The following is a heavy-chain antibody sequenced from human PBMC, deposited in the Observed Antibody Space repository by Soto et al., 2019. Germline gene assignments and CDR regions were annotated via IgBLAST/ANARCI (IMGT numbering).Heavy chain of an antibody. V-gene: IGHV3-11*05. J-gene: IGHJ4*02. D-gene: IGHD4-17*01. CDR1: GFTFSDYY. Sequence: PGGSLRLSCAASGFTFSDYYMSWIRQAPGKGLEWVSYISSSSSYTNYADSVKGRFTISRDNAKNSLYLQMNSLRAEDTAVYYCARVIRGDYEYYFDYWGQGTLVTVSS. CDR2: ISSSSSYT. CDR3: ARVIRGDYEYYFDY.